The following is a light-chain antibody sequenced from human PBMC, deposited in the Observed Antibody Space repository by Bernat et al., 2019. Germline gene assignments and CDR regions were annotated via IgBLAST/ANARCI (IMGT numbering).Light chain of an antibody. Sequence: QSALTQPPSASGSPGQSVTISCTGTSSDVGAYSYVSWYQHHPGKAPKLMIYEVTKRPSGVPDRFSGSKSGNTASLTVSGLQAQDEADYYCSSYAGSNMGVFGGGTKLTVL. J-gene: IGLJ3*02. CDR3: SSYAGSNMGV. CDR2: EVT. CDR1: SSDVGAYSY. V-gene: IGLV2-8*01.